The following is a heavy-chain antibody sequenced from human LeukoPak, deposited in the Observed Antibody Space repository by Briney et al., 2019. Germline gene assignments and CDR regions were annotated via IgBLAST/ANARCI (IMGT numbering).Heavy chain of an antibody. D-gene: IGHD4-11*01. Sequence: SETLSLTCIVSGDSISSSYWSWIRQPPGRGLEWIAYIHYSGTTYYNPSLKSRVTISVDTSKNQFSLTLSSVTAADTAVYYCARHREGKSNYAGGRDNWFDPWGQGTLVTVSS. V-gene: IGHV4-59*08. J-gene: IGHJ5*02. CDR2: IHYSGTT. CDR3: ARHREGKSNYAGGRDNWFDP. CDR1: GDSISSSY.